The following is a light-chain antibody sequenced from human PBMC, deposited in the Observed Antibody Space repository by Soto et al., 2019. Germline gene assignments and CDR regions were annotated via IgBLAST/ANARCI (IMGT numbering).Light chain of an antibody. V-gene: IGKV1-39*01. CDR2: AAS. CDR1: QSISSY. CDR3: QQTYSTPHT. J-gene: IGKJ2*01. Sequence: DIQMTQSPSSLSASVGDRVTITCRASQSISSYLNWYQQKPGKAPKLLIYAASSLQGGVPSRFSGSGSGTDFTLTISTLQLEDCATYYCQQTYSTPHTFGHGTKLEIK.